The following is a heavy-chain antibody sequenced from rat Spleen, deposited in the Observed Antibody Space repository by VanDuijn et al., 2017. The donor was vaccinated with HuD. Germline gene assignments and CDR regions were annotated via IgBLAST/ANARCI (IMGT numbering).Heavy chain of an antibody. CDR3: ARAHMDA. V-gene: IGHV2-32*01. CDR2: MWSDGDK. Sequence: QVQLKESGPGLVQPSQTLSLTCTVAGFSLTSYNVHWVRQPPGKGLEGLGVMWSDGDKSYNSPLTSRLSISRDTSKSQVFLKMSSLQSEDTATYYCARAHMDAWGQGASVTVST. J-gene: IGHJ4*01. CDR1: GFSLTSYN.